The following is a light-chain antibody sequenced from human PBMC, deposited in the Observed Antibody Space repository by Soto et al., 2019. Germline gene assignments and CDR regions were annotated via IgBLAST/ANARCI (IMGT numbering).Light chain of an antibody. CDR3: QQYHGFPIT. J-gene: IGKJ5*01. CDR1: QSIISW. Sequence: DIQMTQSPSTLSASVGDRVTITCRASQSIISWLAWYQQRPGKAPNLLIYKASSLESGVPSRFSGSGSGTEFTLTISSLQPADSATYYCQQYHGFPITFGQGTRLEIK. V-gene: IGKV1-5*03. CDR2: KAS.